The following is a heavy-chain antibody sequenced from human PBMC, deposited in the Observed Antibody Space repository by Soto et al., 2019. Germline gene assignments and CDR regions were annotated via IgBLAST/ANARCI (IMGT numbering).Heavy chain of an antibody. CDR1: GDSVSTGVHY. CDR2: IYYSGST. Sequence: QVQLQESGPGLVKPSETLSLTCTVSVSGDSVSTGVHYWSWIRQPPGKGLEWIGYIYYSGSTNYNPSLKSRVTISVDTSKNQFSLKLTSVTPADTAVYYCARGYYTSWYWFDRWGRGTLVTVSS. J-gene: IGHJ2*01. D-gene: IGHD6-13*01. CDR3: ARGYYTSWYWFDR. V-gene: IGHV4-61*08.